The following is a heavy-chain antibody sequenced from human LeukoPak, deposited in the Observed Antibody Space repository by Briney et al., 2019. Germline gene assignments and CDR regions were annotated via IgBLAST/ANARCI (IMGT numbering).Heavy chain of an antibody. D-gene: IGHD2-15*01. Sequence: PGRSLRLSRAASGFTFSSYGMHWVRQAPGKGLEWVAVISYDGSNKYYVDSVKGRFTISRDNSKNTLYLQMNSLRAEDTAVYYCAKVFCSGGSCYSDYYYGMDVWGQGTTVTVSS. CDR2: ISYDGSNK. J-gene: IGHJ6*02. V-gene: IGHV3-30*18. CDR1: GFTFSSYG. CDR3: AKVFCSGGSCYSDYYYGMDV.